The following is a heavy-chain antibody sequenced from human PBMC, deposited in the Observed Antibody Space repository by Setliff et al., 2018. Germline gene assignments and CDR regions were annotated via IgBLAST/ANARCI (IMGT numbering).Heavy chain of an antibody. CDR3: ARPPRHYDILTGYYNHEGAFDI. Sequence: PGESLKISCKGSGYSFTSYWIGWVRQMPGKGLEWMGIIYPGDSDTRYSPSFQGQVTISADKSISTAYLQWSSLKASDTAMYYCARPPRHYDILTGYYNHEGAFDIWGQGTMVTVSS. D-gene: IGHD3-9*01. CDR1: GYSFTSYW. J-gene: IGHJ3*02. V-gene: IGHV5-51*01. CDR2: IYPGDSDT.